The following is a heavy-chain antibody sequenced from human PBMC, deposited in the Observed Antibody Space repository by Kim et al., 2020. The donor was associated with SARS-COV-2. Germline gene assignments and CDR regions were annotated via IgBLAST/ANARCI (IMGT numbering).Heavy chain of an antibody. CDR3: ARDEVGATGPEFDY. CDR1: GGSISSYY. J-gene: IGHJ4*02. CDR2: IYYSGST. D-gene: IGHD1-26*01. Sequence: SETLSLTCTVSGGSISSYYWSWIRQPPGKGLEWIGYIYYSGSTNYNPSLKSRVTISVDTSKNQFSLKLSSVTAADTAVYYCARDEVGATGPEFDYWGQGTLVTVSS. V-gene: IGHV4-59*12.